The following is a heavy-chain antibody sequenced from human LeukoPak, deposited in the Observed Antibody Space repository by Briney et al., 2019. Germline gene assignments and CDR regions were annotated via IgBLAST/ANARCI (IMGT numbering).Heavy chain of an antibody. V-gene: IGHV5-51*01. CDR2: INPGDSDT. D-gene: IGHD5-12*01. CDR1: GYSFTTYW. CDR3: ARHWLFDQ. J-gene: IGHJ4*02. Sequence: PGESLKISCKVSGYSFTTYWIAWVRQMPGKGLEWMGIINPGDSDTRYSPSFQGQVTISADKSISTAYLQWSSLKASDTAIYYCARHWLFDQWGQGTLVTASA.